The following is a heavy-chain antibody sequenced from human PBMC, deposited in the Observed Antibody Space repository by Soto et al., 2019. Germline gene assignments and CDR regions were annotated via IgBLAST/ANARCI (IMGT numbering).Heavy chain of an antibody. V-gene: IGHV1-18*04. D-gene: IGHD6-25*01. J-gene: IGHJ4*02. CDR1: VCAFTNYC. Sequence: XSVKVCCXWSVCAFTNYCSSWVRQAPGQGLECMGWISAYNGNANYSQNLQVRVTMTTDTSTSTAYMDLRSMRSDDTAVYYCARHPTKRSGCDHWAQGTLVTVPS. CDR3: ARHPTKRSGCDH. CDR2: ISAYNGNA.